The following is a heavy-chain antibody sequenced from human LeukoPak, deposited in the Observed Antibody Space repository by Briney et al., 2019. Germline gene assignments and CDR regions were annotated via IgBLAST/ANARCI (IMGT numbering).Heavy chain of an antibody. Sequence: GGSLRLSCAASGFTFSSYAMHWVRQAPGKGLEWVAVISYDGSNKYYADSVKGRFTISRDSSKNTLYLQMNSLRAEDTAVYYCARDYYGSGGFDYWGQGTLVTVSS. CDR3: ARDYYGSGGFDY. J-gene: IGHJ4*02. CDR2: ISYDGSNK. D-gene: IGHD3-10*01. CDR1: GFTFSSYA. V-gene: IGHV3-30-3*01.